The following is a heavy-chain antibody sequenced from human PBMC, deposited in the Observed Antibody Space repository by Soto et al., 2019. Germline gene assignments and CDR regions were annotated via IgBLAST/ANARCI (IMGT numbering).Heavy chain of an antibody. CDR1: GVSIGSHDW. V-gene: IGHV4-4*02. D-gene: IGHD5-18*01. J-gene: IGHJ4*02. Sequence: QVQLQESGPGLVKPSGTLSLTCAVSGVSIGSHDWWTWVRQPPGKGLEWIGESHQSGNTNYNSSLESRVTISLDKSKNHFSLQLSSVTVADTAVYYCATRDTGRVYWGQETLVTVSS. CDR3: ATRDTGRVY. CDR2: SHQSGNT.